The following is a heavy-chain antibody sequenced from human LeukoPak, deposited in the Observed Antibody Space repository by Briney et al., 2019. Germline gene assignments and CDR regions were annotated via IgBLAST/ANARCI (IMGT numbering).Heavy chain of an antibody. J-gene: IGHJ6*03. CDR1: GGTFSSYA. CDR2: IIPIFGTA. D-gene: IGHD6-13*01. Sequence: SVTVSCKASGGTFSSYAISWVRQAPGQGLEWMGGIIPIFGTANYAQKFQGRVTITADESTSTAYMELSSLRSEDTAVYYCARAGYSSSWYESNYYYYMDVWGKGTTVTVSS. V-gene: IGHV1-69*13. CDR3: ARAGYSSSWYESNYYYYMDV.